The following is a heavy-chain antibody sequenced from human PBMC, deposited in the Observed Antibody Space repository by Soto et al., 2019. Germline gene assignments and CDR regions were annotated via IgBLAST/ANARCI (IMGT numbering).Heavy chain of an antibody. CDR2: IKQDGSEK. CDR3: AREKPNIAAVDY. J-gene: IGHJ4*02. V-gene: IGHV3-7*01. CDR1: GFTFSSYW. Sequence: EVQLVESGGGLVQPGGSLRLSCAASGFTFSSYWMSWVRQAPGKGLEWVANIKQDGSEKYYVDSVKGRFTISRDNAKKSRYLQMNSLRAEDTAVYYCAREKPNIAAVDYWGQGTLVTVSS. D-gene: IGHD6-13*01.